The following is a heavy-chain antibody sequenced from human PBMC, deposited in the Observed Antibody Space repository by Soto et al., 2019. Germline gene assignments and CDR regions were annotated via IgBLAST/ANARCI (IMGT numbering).Heavy chain of an antibody. D-gene: IGHD2-2*01. CDR3: AKDNCISTSCYRLYNWFDP. CDR1: GFTFSRYG. CDR2: ISHDGSNK. J-gene: IGHJ5*02. V-gene: IGHV3-30*18. Sequence: QVQLVESGGGVVQPGRSLRLSCAASGFTFSRYGMHWVRQAPCKGLEWGAVISHDGSNKYYGDSVKGRFTISRDNSKNTLYLQMNSLGADDTAVYYCAKDNCISTSCYRLYNWFDPWGQGTLVTVSS.